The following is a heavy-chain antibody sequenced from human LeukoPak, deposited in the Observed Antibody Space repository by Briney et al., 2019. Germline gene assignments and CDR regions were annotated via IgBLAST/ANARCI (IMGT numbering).Heavy chain of an antibody. D-gene: IGHD3-22*01. J-gene: IGHJ3*02. CDR2: ISSSSSTI. CDR3: ARLTYYYDSSGLHAFDI. CDR1: GFTFSDYY. V-gene: IGHV3-11*04. Sequence: GSLRLSCAASGFTFSDYYMSWIRQAPGKGLEWVSYISSSSSTIYYAASVKGRFTISRDNAKNSLYLHMNSLRDEDTAVYYCARLTYYYDSSGLHAFDIWGQGTMVTVSS.